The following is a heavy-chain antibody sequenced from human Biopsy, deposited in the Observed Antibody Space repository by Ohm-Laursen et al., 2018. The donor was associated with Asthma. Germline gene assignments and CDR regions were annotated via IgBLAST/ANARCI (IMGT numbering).Heavy chain of an antibody. Sequence: SETLSLTWVVSGGSMSSSSYSWGWIRQPPGKGLEWIGSISYTGNTDIPSLRSRVTLSVDTSKNNFSLKLTSVTAADTAVFYCARHWNWGSFFDYWDQGMLVTVSS. V-gene: IGHV4-39*01. CDR3: ARHWNWGSFFDY. D-gene: IGHD7-27*01. CDR1: GGSMSSSSYS. J-gene: IGHJ4*02. CDR2: ISYTGNT.